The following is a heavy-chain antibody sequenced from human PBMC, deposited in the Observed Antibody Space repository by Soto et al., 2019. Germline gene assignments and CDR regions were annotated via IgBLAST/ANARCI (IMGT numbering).Heavy chain of an antibody. J-gene: IGHJ2*01. CDR3: ANFFFQAEDGIRDVRSVSAFLLNRSSDL. Sequence: PGKGLEWVSAIRGSGGRTCYADAVKGRFTISRDNANNTLYRQMNSLRAEDTAGYYFANFFFQAEDGIRDVRSVSAFLLNRSSDL. D-gene: IGHD3-10*02. V-gene: IGHV3-23*01. CDR2: IRGSGGRT.